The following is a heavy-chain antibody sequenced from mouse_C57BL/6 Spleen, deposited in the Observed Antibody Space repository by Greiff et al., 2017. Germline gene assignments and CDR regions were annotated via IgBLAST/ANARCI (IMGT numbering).Heavy chain of an antibody. Sequence: EVKLMESGGDLVKPGGSLKLSCAASGFTFSSYGMSWVRQTPDKRLEWVATISSGGSYTDYPDSVKGRFTISRDNAKNTLYLQMSSLKSEDTAMYYCARQMVTTAYAMDYWGQGTSVTVSS. CDR2: ISSGGSYT. CDR1: GFTFSSYG. J-gene: IGHJ4*01. CDR3: ARQMVTTAYAMDY. D-gene: IGHD2-3*01. V-gene: IGHV5-6*01.